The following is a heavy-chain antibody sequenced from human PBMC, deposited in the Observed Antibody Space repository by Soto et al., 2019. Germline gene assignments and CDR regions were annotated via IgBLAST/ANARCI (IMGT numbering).Heavy chain of an antibody. J-gene: IGHJ5*02. CDR3: ARDGGVRVGYTGGCPWFAP. Sequence: QVQLVESGGGVVQPGRSLRLSCAASGFTFSSYGMHWVRQAPGKGLEWVAVIWYDGSNKYYADSVKGRFTISRDNSKNTLYRKRNSMGPGDTGVDYCARDGGVRVGYTGGCPWFAPWGQGTLVTVSS. D-gene: IGHD5-12*01. CDR1: GFTFSSYG. V-gene: IGHV3-33*01. CDR2: IWYDGSNK.